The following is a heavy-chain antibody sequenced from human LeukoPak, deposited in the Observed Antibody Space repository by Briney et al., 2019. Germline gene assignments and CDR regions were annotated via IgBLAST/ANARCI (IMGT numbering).Heavy chain of an antibody. CDR2: IYYSGST. CDR3: ARLEYYYDSRPSGNLLLDAFDI. D-gene: IGHD3-22*01. J-gene: IGHJ3*02. V-gene: IGHV4-39*01. Sequence: GSLRLSCAASGFTFSNYWMSWVRQAPGKGLEWIGSIYYSGSTYYNPSLKGRVTISVDTSKNQFSLKLSSVTAADTAVYYCARLEYYYDSRPSGNLLLDAFDIWGQGTMVTVSS. CDR1: GFTFSNYW.